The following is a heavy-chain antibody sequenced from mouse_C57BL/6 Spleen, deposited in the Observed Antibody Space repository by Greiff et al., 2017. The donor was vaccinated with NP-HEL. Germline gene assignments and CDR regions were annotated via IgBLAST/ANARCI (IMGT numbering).Heavy chain of an antibody. CDR2: IDPENGDT. J-gene: IGHJ4*01. V-gene: IGHV14-4*01. CDR1: GFNIKDDY. Sequence: EVKLVESGAELVRPGASVKLSCTASGFNIKDDYMHWVKQRPEQGLEWIGWIDPENGDTEYASKFQGKATITADTSSNTAYLQLSSLTSEDSAVYYCARSEYYGPCAMDYWGQGTSVTVSS. CDR3: ARSEYYGPCAMDY. D-gene: IGHD1-1*01.